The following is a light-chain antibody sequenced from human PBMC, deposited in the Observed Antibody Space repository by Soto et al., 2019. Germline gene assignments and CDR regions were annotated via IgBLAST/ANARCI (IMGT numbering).Light chain of an antibody. CDR2: EVT. J-gene: IGLJ2*01. Sequence: QSALTQPASVSGSPGQSITISCTGTSSDIGTYKYVSWYQQYPGKAPQLMIYEVTNRPSGVSNRFSGSKSGNTASLTISGLQAEDEADYYCSSYISSNTLVVFGGGTKLTVL. V-gene: IGLV2-14*01. CDR1: SSDIGTYKY. CDR3: SSYISSNTLVV.